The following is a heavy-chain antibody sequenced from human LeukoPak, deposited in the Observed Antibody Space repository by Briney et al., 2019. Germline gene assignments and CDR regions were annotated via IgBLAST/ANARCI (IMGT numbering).Heavy chain of an antibody. CDR2: IIPIFGTA. CDR3: ARALSIAASLWWFDP. Sequence: SVKVSCKASGGTFSSYAISWVRQAPGQGLEWMGGIIPIFGTANYAQKFQGRVTITADESTSTAYMELSSLRSEDTAVYYCARALSIAASLWWFDPWGQGTLVTVSS. V-gene: IGHV1-69*13. J-gene: IGHJ5*02. D-gene: IGHD6-6*01. CDR1: GGTFSSYA.